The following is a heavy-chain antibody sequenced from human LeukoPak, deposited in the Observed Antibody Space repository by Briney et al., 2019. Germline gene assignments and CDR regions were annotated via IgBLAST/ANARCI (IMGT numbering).Heavy chain of an antibody. V-gene: IGHV5-51*01. CDR1: GYIFTSYW. CDR2: IYPGESDT. CDR3: ARAGDVNWFDP. Sequence: GASLKISCQGSGYIFTSYWIGWVRQLPGKGLEWMGIIYPGESDTRYSPSFQGQVTISADKSISTADLQWSSLKASDTAMYYCARAGDVNWFDPWGQGTLVTVSS. J-gene: IGHJ5*02.